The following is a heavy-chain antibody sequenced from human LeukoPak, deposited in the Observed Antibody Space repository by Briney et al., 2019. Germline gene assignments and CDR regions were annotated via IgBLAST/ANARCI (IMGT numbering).Heavy chain of an antibody. V-gene: IGHV3-23*01. Sequence: PGGSLRLSCAASGITFSTYAMSWVRQAPGKGLEWVSAISGSGGSTYYADSVKGRFTITRDNSKNTLYLQMNSLRAEDTAVYYCAKDPPSIQLWSLWVFDYWGQGTLVTVSS. CDR1: GITFSTYA. J-gene: IGHJ4*02. D-gene: IGHD5-18*01. CDR2: ISGSGGST. CDR3: AKDPPSIQLWSLWVFDY.